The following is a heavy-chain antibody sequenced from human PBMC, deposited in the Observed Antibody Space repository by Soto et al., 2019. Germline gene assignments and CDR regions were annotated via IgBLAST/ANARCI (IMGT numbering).Heavy chain of an antibody. CDR3: ARDVYRYSSSSPEDV. J-gene: IGHJ6*02. CDR1: GFTLSDYY. CDR2: ISSSSSNT. Sequence: VQLVESGGGLVQPGGSLRLSCAGSGFTLSDYYMSWIRQAPGKGLDWVSYISSSSSNTKYADSVKGRFTISRDNAKNSLYLQMNSLRAEDTAVYYCARDVYRYSSSSPEDVWGQGTTVTVSS. V-gene: IGHV3-11*06. D-gene: IGHD6-6*01.